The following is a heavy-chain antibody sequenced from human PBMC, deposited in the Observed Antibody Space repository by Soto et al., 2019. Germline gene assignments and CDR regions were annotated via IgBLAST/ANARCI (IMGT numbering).Heavy chain of an antibody. J-gene: IGHJ4*02. V-gene: IGHV1-69*13. CDR1: GGTFSSYA. CDR3: ARDSQPEYSSSSFGY. D-gene: IGHD6-6*01. CDR2: IIPIFGTA. Sequence: ASVKVSCKASGGTFSSYAISWERQAPGQGLEWMGGIIPIFGTANYAQKFQGRVTITADESTSTAYMELSSLRSEDTAVYYCARDSQPEYSSSSFGYWGQGTLVTVSS.